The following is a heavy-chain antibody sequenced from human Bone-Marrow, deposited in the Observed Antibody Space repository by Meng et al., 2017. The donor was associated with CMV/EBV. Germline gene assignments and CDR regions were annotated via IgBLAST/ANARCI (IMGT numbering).Heavy chain of an antibody. CDR2: INPNSGGT. V-gene: IGHV1-2*02. CDR1: GYTFTGYY. D-gene: IGHD3-10*01. CDR3: ARFRGVIMYYYGTDV. J-gene: IGHJ6*02. Sequence: ASVKVSCKASGYTFTGYYMHWVRQAPGQGLEWMGWINPNSGGTNYAQKFQGRVTMTRDTSISTAYMELSRLRSDDTAVYYCARFRGVIMYYYGTDVWGQGTTVTVSS.